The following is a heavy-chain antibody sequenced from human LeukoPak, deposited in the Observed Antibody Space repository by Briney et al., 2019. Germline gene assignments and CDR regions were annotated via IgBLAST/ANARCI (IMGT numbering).Heavy chain of an antibody. CDR2: INPSSGGT. CDR3: ALIGDIVATIGDY. Sequence: ASVKVSCKASGYTFTGYYTHWVRQAPGQGLEWMGWINPSSGGTNYAQKFQGRVTMTRDTSISTAYMELSRLRSDDTAVYYCALIGDIVATIGDYWGQGTLVTVSS. CDR1: GYTFTGYY. D-gene: IGHD5-12*01. V-gene: IGHV1-2*02. J-gene: IGHJ4*02.